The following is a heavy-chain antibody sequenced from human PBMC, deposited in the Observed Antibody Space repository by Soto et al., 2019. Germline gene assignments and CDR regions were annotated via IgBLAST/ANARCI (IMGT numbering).Heavy chain of an antibody. J-gene: IGHJ4*02. Sequence: QVQLVESGGGVVQPGRSLRLSCAASGFTFSSYGMHWVRQAPGKGLEWVAVIWYDGSNKYYADSVKGRFTISRDNSKNTLYLQMNSLRAEDTAVYYCARDLRGSRWYVGFDYWGQGTLVTVSS. CDR2: IWYDGSNK. V-gene: IGHV3-33*01. CDR1: GFTFSSYG. CDR3: ARDLRGSRWYVGFDY. D-gene: IGHD6-13*01.